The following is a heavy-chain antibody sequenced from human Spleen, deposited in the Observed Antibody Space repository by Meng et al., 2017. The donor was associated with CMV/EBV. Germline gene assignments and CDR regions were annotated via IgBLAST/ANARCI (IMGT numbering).Heavy chain of an antibody. J-gene: IGHJ6*02. D-gene: IGHD3-3*01. CDR3: ARDTLANYDFWSGGSRAYAMDV. V-gene: IGHV3-66*01. Sequence: GESLKISCTASGFTVSYNYMTWVRQAPGKGLEWVSLTYSDGDIYYADSVKGRFTISRDNSKNTLYLQMKSLRAEDTAVYYCARDTLANYDFWSGGSRAYAMDVWGQGTTVTVSS. CDR1: GFTVSYNY. CDR2: TYSDGDI.